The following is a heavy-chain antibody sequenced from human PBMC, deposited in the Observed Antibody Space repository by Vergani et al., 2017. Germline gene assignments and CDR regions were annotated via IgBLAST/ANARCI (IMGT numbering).Heavy chain of an antibody. Sequence: QVQLVQSGAEVKKPGASVKVSCKASGYTFTGYYMHWVRQAPGKGLEWMGWINPNSGGTNYAQKFQGRVTMTRDTSISTAYMELSRLRSDDTAVYYCARTENYGSGSYYNALLYMDVWGKXP. J-gene: IGHJ6*03. CDR2: INPNSGGT. D-gene: IGHD3-10*01. V-gene: IGHV1-2*02. CDR1: GYTFTGYY. CDR3: ARTENYGSGSYYNALLYMDV.